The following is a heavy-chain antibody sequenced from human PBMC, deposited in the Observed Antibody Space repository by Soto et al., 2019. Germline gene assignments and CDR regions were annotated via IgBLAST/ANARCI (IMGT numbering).Heavy chain of an antibody. V-gene: IGHV3-11*01. D-gene: IGHD6-19*01. CDR3: ARVSASGWHVNGRDYFDS. J-gene: IGHJ4*02. CDR1: GFTFSNYY. Sequence: QVQLVESGGGLVKPGGSLRLSCAASGFTFSNYYMAWIRQAPGKGLECLSYISSREVTIYYADSVKGRFTISRDNTKNSLYLQMSSLRDDDTGVYYCARVSASGWHVNGRDYFDSWGQGTLVTVSS. CDR2: ISSREVTI.